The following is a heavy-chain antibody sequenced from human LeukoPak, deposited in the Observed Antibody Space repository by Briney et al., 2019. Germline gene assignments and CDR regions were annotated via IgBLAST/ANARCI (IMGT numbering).Heavy chain of an antibody. V-gene: IGHV4-4*02. J-gene: IGHJ4*02. D-gene: IGHD3-10*01. Sequence: SGTLSLTCTVSGGSISSSNWWSWVRQPPGKGLEWIGEVYHSGATNYSPSLRSRVTISADRSTNQFSLRLNSVTAADTAVFYCARGEGYGSGTVHFDYWGQGTLVTVSS. CDR3: ARGEGYGSGTVHFDY. CDR2: VYHSGAT. CDR1: GGSISSSNW.